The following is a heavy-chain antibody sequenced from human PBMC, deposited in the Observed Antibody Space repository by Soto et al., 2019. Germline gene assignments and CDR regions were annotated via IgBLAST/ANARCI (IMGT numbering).Heavy chain of an antibody. CDR3: SKNEIGYSDSWTFDY. CDR2: ISGSGGST. CDR1: GFTFSSYA. Sequence: EVQLLESGGGLVQPGGSLRLSCAASGFTFSSYAMSWVRQAPGKGLEWVSAISGSGGSTYYADSVKGRFTISRDNSKNTMYLQMNSLRAEDTAVYYCSKNEIGYSDSWTFDYWGQGTLVTVSS. D-gene: IGHD2-21*01. V-gene: IGHV3-23*01. J-gene: IGHJ4*02.